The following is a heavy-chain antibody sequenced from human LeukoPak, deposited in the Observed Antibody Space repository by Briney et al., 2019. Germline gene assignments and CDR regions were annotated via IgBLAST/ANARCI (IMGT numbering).Heavy chain of an antibody. CDR3: ARLSGSYFPGPWFDP. CDR2: IIPIFGTA. D-gene: IGHD1-26*01. CDR1: GGTFSSYA. J-gene: IGHJ5*02. V-gene: IGHV1-69*13. Sequence: ASVKVSCKASGGTFSSYAISWVRQAPGQGLEWMGGIIPIFGTANYAQKFQGRVTITADESTSTAYMELSSLRSEDTAVYYCARLSGSYFPGPWFDPWGQGTLVTVSS.